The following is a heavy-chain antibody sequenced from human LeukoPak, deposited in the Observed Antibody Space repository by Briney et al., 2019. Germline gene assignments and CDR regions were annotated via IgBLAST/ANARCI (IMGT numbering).Heavy chain of an antibody. CDR2: FYYSGST. J-gene: IGHJ4*02. Sequence: SETLSLTCTVSGGSISSYYWSWIRQPPGKGLEWIGYFYYSGSTNYNPSLKSRVTISVDTSKNQFSLKLSSVTAADTAVYYCARHSRQLKYYFDYWGQGTLVTVSS. V-gene: IGHV4-59*08. D-gene: IGHD6-6*01. CDR1: GGSISSYY. CDR3: ARHSRQLKYYFDY.